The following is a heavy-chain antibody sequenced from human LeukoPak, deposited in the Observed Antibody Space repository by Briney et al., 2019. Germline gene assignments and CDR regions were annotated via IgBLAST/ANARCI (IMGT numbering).Heavy chain of an antibody. CDR1: GYTFTSYG. J-gene: IGHJ5*02. V-gene: IGHV1-18*01. D-gene: IGHD6-13*01. Sequence: EASVKVSCKASGYTFTSYGISWVRRAPGQGLEWMGWISAYNGNTNYAQKFQGRVTMTRDTSISTAYMELSRLRSDDTAVYYCARDEGSSSWFSWGQGTLVTVSS. CDR3: ARDEGSSSWFS. CDR2: ISAYNGNT.